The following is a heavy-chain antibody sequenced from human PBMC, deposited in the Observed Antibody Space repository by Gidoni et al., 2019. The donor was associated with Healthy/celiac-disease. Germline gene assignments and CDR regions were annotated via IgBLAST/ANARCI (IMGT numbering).Heavy chain of an antibody. CDR1: GFTFSSYA. D-gene: IGHD3-3*01. V-gene: IGHV3-23*01. Sequence: EVQLLESGGGLVQPGGSLRLSCAASGFTFSSYAMSWVRQAPGKGLEWVSAISGSGGSTYYADSVKGRFTISRDNSKNTLYLQMNSLRAEDTAVYYCAKEPGVRFLEWFEFDYWGQGTLVTVSS. CDR2: ISGSGGST. J-gene: IGHJ4*02. CDR3: AKEPGVRFLEWFEFDY.